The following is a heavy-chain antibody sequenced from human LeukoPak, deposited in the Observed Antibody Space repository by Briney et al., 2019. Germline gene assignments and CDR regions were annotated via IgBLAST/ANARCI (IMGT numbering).Heavy chain of an antibody. CDR1: GGSISSYY. CDR3: ARGRILRIAKYYMDV. CDR2: IYTSGST. V-gene: IGHV4-4*07. D-gene: IGHD2-15*01. J-gene: IGHJ6*03. Sequence: PSETLSLTCTVSGGSISSYYWSWIRQPAGKGLEWIGRIYTSGSTNYNPSLKSRVTISVDASKNQVSLKLSSVTAADTAVYYCARGRILRIAKYYMDVWGKGTTVTISS.